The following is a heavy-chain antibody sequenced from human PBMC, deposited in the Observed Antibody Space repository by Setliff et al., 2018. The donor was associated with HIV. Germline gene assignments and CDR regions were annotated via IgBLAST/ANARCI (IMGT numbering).Heavy chain of an antibody. Sequence: SCAASGFTFSSYAMHWVRQAPGKGLEWVAIISYDGNNKYYADSVKGRFTISRDNSKKTLYLQMNSLRAEDTAVYYCARDRTYYDILTGYYGLDYWGQGTLVTVSS. D-gene: IGHD3-9*01. CDR2: ISYDGNNK. CDR3: ARDRTYYDILTGYYGLDY. J-gene: IGHJ4*02. V-gene: IGHV3-30*01. CDR1: GFTFSSYA.